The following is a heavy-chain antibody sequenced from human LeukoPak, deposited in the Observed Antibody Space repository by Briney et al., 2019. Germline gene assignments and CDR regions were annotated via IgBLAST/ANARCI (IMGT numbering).Heavy chain of an antibody. CDR2: INHSGNT. V-gene: IGHV4-34*01. CDR1: GGSFSSYY. CDR3: AGGNGHIQDAFEI. J-gene: IGHJ3*02. Sequence: SETLSLTCGVSGGSFSSYYWTWIRQPPGKGLEWLGEINHSGNTNYNSSLKSRLSISVDTSTKQFSLKLGSVTAADTALYFCAGGNGHIQDAFEIWGQGTMVTVSS. D-gene: IGHD2-8*01.